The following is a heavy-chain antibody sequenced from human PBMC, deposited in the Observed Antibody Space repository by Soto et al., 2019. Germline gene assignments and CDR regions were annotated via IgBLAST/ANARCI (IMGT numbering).Heavy chain of an antibody. J-gene: IGHJ4*02. CDR3: AKDYGGKDGDY. Sequence: QVQLVQSGAEVKKPGSSVKVSCKASGGTFSSYTISWVRQAPGQGLEWMGRIIPILGIANYAQKFKGRVTMTADKSTSTAYMELSSLRSEDTAVYYCAKDYGGKDGDYWGQGTLVTVSS. V-gene: IGHV1-69*08. D-gene: IGHD4-17*01. CDR1: GGTFSSYT. CDR2: IIPILGIA.